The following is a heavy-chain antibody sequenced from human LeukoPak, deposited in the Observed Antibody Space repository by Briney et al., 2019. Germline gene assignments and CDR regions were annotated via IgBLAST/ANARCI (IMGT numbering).Heavy chain of an antibody. CDR3: ARQHDSSGFYFDY. CDR2: MHYSGST. CDR1: GGSISMFY. J-gene: IGHJ4*02. V-gene: IGHV4-59*08. D-gene: IGHD3-22*01. Sequence: PSETLSLTCTVSGGSISMFYWSWIRQPPGKGLEWIGYMHYSGSTNYNPSLKSRVTISGDTSKNQFSLKLSSVTAADTALYYCARQHDSSGFYFDYWGRGTLVTVSS.